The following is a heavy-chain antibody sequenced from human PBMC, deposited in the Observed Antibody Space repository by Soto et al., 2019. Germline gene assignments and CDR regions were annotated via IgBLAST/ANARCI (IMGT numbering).Heavy chain of an antibody. J-gene: IGHJ6*02. Sequence: SETLSLTCTVSGGSISSYYWSWTRQPPGKGPEWIGNIYYSGSTNYNPSLKSRVTISVDTSKNQFSLKLSSVTAADTAVYYCARERIERGNSGWYADYYYYYGMDVWGQGTTVT. D-gene: IGHD6-19*01. CDR1: GGSISSYY. CDR3: ARERIERGNSGWYADYYYYYGMDV. V-gene: IGHV4-59*01. CDR2: IYYSGST.